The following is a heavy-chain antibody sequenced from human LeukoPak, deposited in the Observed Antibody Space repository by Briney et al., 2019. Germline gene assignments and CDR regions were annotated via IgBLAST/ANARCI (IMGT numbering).Heavy chain of an antibody. V-gene: IGHV1-18*01. J-gene: IGHJ4*02. D-gene: IGHD2-15*01. CDR3: ARVAPNRRYCSGGSCLNYFDY. CDR2: INPNSGGT. CDR1: GYTFTSYG. Sequence: ASVKVSCKASGYTFTSYGISWVRQAPGQGLEWMGWINPNSGGTNYAQKLQGRVTMTTDTSTSTAYMELRSLRSDDTAVYYCARVAPNRRYCSGGSCLNYFDYWGQGTLVTVSS.